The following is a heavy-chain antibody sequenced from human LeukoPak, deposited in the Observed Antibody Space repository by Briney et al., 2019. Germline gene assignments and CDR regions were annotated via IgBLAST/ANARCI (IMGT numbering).Heavy chain of an antibody. V-gene: IGHV4-31*03. D-gene: IGHD3-22*01. CDR1: GGSISSGGYY. Sequence: PSQTLSLTCTVSGGSISSGGYYCSWIRQHPGKGLKWIGYIYYSGSTYYNPSLKSRVTISVDTSKNQFSLKLSSVTAADTAVYYCASSHDGGTYYYDSSGYSADAFDIWGQGTMVTVSS. J-gene: IGHJ3*02. CDR3: ASSHDGGTYYYDSSGYSADAFDI. CDR2: IYYSGST.